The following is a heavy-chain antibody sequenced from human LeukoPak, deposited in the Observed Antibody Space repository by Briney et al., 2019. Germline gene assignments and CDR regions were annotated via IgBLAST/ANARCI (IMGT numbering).Heavy chain of an antibody. D-gene: IGHD5-18*01. J-gene: IGHJ6*02. V-gene: IGHV4-4*02. Sequence: KPSETLSLTCAVSGGSISSSNWWSWVRQPPGKGLERIGEIYHSGSTNYNPSLKSRVTISVDTSKNQFSLKLSSVTAADTAVYYCAGDSYAIRPVSYYYGMDVWGQGTTVTVSS. CDR1: GGSISSSNW. CDR2: IYHSGST. CDR3: AGDSYAIRPVSYYYGMDV.